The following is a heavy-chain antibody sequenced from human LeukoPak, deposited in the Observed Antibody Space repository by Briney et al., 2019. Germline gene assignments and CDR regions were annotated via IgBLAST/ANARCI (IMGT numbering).Heavy chain of an antibody. Sequence: SETLSLTCAVYGGSFSGYYWSWIRQPPGKGLEWSEEINHSGSTNYNPSLKSRVTISVDTSKIQFSLKLSSVTAADTAVYYCASRHNWNYSDFDYWGQGTLVTVSS. CDR3: ASRHNWNYSDFDY. J-gene: IGHJ4*02. D-gene: IGHD1-7*01. CDR1: GGSFSGYY. CDR2: INHSGST. V-gene: IGHV4-34*01.